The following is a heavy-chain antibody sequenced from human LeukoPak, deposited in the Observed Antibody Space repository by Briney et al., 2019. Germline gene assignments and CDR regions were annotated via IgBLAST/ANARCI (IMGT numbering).Heavy chain of an antibody. CDR2: ISDSGART. J-gene: IGHJ3*01. D-gene: IGHD2-2*01. CDR3: ARSRVPASLDQVFDV. Sequence: GGSLRLSCAASGFTFSSYAISWFRQAPEKGLELASTISDSGARTFYADSVKGRFTISRDNSQNTLDLQMNYLSAEDTAIYYCARSRVPASLDQVFDVWGQGTMVTVSS. CDR1: GFTFSSYA. V-gene: IGHV3-23*01.